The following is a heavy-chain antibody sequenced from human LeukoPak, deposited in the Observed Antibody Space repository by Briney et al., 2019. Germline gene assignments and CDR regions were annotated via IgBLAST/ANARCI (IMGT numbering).Heavy chain of an antibody. CDR1: GFTFSNAW. CDR3: TTGAGGIVATNYIIDDY. V-gene: IGHV3-15*01. Sequence: PGGSLRLSCAASGFTFSNAWMTWVRQAPGKGPEWVGRIKSKTAGGTTDYAAPVKGRFTISRDDSRNTLYLQMNSLKTEDTAVYSCTTGAGGIVATNYIIDDYWGQGTLVTVSS. J-gene: IGHJ4*02. D-gene: IGHD5-12*01. CDR2: IKSKTAGGTT.